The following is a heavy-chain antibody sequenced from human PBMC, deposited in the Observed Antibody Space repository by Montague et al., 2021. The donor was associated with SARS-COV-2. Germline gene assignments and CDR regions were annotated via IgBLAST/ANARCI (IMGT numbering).Heavy chain of an antibody. D-gene: IGHD4-17*01. CDR1: GDSVSSSDHY. Sequence: SETLSLTCTVSGDSVSSSDHYWGWTRQPPGKGLEWLGIVYYSGYTYYDPPVKGRVTISIDASKNQFSLKLNSLTATDTAIYHCARRRLREDYFDFWGQGTLLTVSS. CDR3: ARRRLREDYFDF. CDR2: VYYSGYT. J-gene: IGHJ4*02. V-gene: IGHV4-39*01.